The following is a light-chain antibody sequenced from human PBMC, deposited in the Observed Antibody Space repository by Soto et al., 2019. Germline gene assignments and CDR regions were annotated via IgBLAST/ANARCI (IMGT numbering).Light chain of an antibody. J-gene: IGKJ2*01. V-gene: IGKV1-39*01. Sequence: DIQMTQSPSSLSASVGDRVTIVCRASQSIGNYLNWYQLKPGEAPKFLVYAASSLQSGVPARFSGGGSGTVFTLTISSLQPEDFATYYCQQSYSTLPVTFGQGTKLEIK. CDR2: AAS. CDR1: QSIGNY. CDR3: QQSYSTLPVT.